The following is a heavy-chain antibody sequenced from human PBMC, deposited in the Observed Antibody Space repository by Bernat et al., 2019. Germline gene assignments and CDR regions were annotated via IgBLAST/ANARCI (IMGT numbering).Heavy chain of an antibody. Sequence: QVQLVQSGAEVKKPGASVKVSCKASGYTFTNYGISWVRQAPGQGLEWMGWTSAYNGNTNYAQKLQGRVTMTTDTSTNTAYMDLRSLRSDDTAVYYCARSPPWRYNYDSSGYYSTFDYWGQGTLVTVSS. J-gene: IGHJ4*02. CDR1: GYTFTNYG. CDR2: TSAYNGNT. V-gene: IGHV1-18*04. D-gene: IGHD3-22*01. CDR3: ARSPPWRYNYDSSGYYSTFDY.